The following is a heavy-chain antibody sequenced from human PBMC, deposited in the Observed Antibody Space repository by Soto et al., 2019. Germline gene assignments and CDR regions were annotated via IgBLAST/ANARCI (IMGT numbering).Heavy chain of an antibody. CDR2: ISGSGGST. D-gene: IGHD2-2*01. V-gene: IGHV3-23*01. J-gene: IGHJ4*02. CDR3: AKVSSGIGVEPAALN. CDR1: GHTFHNYA. Sequence: EVQLLESGGGLVQPGGSLRLSCVASGHTFHNYAMSWVRQAPGKGLEWVSGISGSGGSTYYADSVRGRFTISRDDSKNTRYWQMKGLRAEDTTVYYCAKVSSGIGVEPAALNWVQGTLVTVSS.